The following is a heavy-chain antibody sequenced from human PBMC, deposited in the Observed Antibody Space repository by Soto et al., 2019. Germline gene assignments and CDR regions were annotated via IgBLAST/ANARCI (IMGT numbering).Heavy chain of an antibody. V-gene: IGHV1-69*04. CDR3: AKDPYSSSQVPYYFDY. D-gene: IGHD6-13*01. J-gene: IGHJ4*02. CDR1: GGTFSSYT. Sequence: SVKVSCKASGGTFSSYTISWVRQAPGQGLEWMGRIIPILGIANYAQKFQGRVTITADKSTSTAYMELSSLRAEDTAVYYYAKDPYSSSQVPYYFDYWGQGTLVTVS. CDR2: IIPILGIA.